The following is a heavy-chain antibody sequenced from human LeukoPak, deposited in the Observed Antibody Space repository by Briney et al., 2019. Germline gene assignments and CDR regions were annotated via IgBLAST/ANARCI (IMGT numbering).Heavy chain of an antibody. D-gene: IGHD5-18*01. Sequence: GGSLRLSCAASGFTFSDYYMSWIRQAPGKGLEWVSYISSSGSTIYYADSVKGRFTISRDNAKNSLYLQMNSLRAEDMALYYCAKAAWDTAMVLDYWGQGTLVTVSS. J-gene: IGHJ4*02. CDR3: AKAAWDTAMVLDY. V-gene: IGHV3-11*01. CDR1: GFTFSDYY. CDR2: ISSSGSTI.